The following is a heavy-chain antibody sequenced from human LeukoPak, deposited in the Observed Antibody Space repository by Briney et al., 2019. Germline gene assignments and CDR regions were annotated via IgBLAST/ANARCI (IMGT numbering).Heavy chain of an antibody. D-gene: IGHD6-19*01. Sequence: SETLSLTCAVYGGSFSGYYWSWIRQPPGKGLEWIGEINHSGSTNYNPSLKSRVTISVDTSKNQFSLKLSSVTAADTAVYYCARRGSGWPFDYWGQGTLVTVSS. CDR1: GGSFSGYY. V-gene: IGHV4-34*01. CDR2: INHSGST. J-gene: IGHJ4*02. CDR3: ARRGSGWPFDY.